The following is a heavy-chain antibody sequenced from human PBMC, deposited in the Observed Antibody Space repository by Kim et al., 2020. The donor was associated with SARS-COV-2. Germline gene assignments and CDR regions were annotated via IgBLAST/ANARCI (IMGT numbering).Heavy chain of an antibody. Sequence: SENLSLTCTVSGGSVTSYYWSWIRQTPGKGLEWIGSIYYTGTTDSNPSLKSRVTISLDTSKNQLSLKLSSVTATDTAVYYCARHGKDDVVILPTPKRAFDIWGQGTMVSVSS. J-gene: IGHJ3*02. CDR3: ARHGKDDVVILPTPKRAFDI. D-gene: IGHD2-2*01. V-gene: IGHV4-59*08. CDR1: GGSVTSYY. CDR2: IYYTGTT.